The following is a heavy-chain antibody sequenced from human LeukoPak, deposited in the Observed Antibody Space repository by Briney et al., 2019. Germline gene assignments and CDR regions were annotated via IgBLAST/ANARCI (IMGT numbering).Heavy chain of an antibody. V-gene: IGHV3-48*03. CDR1: GFTLNNHE. CDR2: ISPGGSTI. CDR3: VRGGYCSGDTCYRLNAFDI. D-gene: IGHD2-15*01. Sequence: PGGSLRLSCATSGFTLNNHEMNWVRQAPGKGLEWVSYISPGGSTIYYTDSVKGRFTISRENAKNSLYLQMSSLRDEDTAVYYCVRGGYCSGDTCYRLNAFDIWGQGTTVTVSS. J-gene: IGHJ3*02.